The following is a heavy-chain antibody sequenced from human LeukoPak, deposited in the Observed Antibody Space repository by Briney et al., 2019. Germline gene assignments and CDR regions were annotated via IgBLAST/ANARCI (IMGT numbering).Heavy chain of an antibody. D-gene: IGHD1-26*01. Sequence: ASVKVSCKASGYTFTSYGISWVRQAPGQGLEWMGIINPSGGSTSYAQKFQGRVTMTRDTSTSTVYMELSSLRSEDTAVYYCARDKEGPYSGSYSPEGGYFDYWGQGTLVTVSS. CDR2: INPSGGST. CDR1: GYTFTSYG. V-gene: IGHV1-46*01. CDR3: ARDKEGPYSGSYSPEGGYFDY. J-gene: IGHJ4*02.